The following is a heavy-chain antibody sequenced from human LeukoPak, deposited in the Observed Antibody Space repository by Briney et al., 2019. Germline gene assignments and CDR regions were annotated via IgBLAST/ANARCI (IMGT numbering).Heavy chain of an antibody. CDR3: ARSITMIVEFDY. D-gene: IGHD3-22*01. CDR2: IYYSGST. Sequence: KPSETLSLTCTVSGDSISSYYGSWLRQPPGKGLEWLGYIYYSGSTNYNPSLKSRVTISVDTSKNQFSLKLSSVTAADTAVYYCARSITMIVEFDYWGQGTLVTVSS. V-gene: IGHV4-59*01. CDR1: GDSISSYY. J-gene: IGHJ4*02.